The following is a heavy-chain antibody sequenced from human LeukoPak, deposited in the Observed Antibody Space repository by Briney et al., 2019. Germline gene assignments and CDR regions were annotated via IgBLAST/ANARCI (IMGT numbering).Heavy chain of an antibody. CDR2: VSGSGANT. J-gene: IGHJ3*02. Sequence: GGSLRLSCAASGFTFHNYAMSWARQAPGKGLEWVSVVSGSGANTYYADFVKGRFTTSRDNSKNTLFLQMNSPRAEDTAIYHCAKQFGDYVGEAFDIWGQGTMVIVSS. V-gene: IGHV3-23*01. CDR3: AKQFGDYVGEAFDI. D-gene: IGHD2-21*01. CDR1: GFTFHNYA.